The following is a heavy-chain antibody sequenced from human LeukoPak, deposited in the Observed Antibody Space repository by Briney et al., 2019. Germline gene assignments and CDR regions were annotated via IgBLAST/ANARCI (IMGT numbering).Heavy chain of an antibody. V-gene: IGHV3-21*01. D-gene: IGHD6-13*01. CDR2: ISSSSSYI. J-gene: IGHJ4*02. CDR3: ARGYSSSWSTLPIDY. CDR1: GFTFSSYS. Sequence: GGSLRLSCAASGFTFSSYSMNWVRQAPGKGLEWVSSISSSSSYIYYADSVKGRFTISRGNAKNSLYLQMNSLRAEDTAVYYCARGYSSSWSTLPIDYWGQGTLVTVSS.